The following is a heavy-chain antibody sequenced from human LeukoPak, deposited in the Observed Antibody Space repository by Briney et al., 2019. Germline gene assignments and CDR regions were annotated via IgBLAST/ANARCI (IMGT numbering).Heavy chain of an antibody. D-gene: IGHD2-15*01. CDR2: ISSSSYI. CDR1: GFTFSTYS. V-gene: IGHV3-21*01. CDR3: ARAPRYCRGGSCYSRYFDY. J-gene: IGHJ4*02. Sequence: PGGSLRLSCAASGFTFSTYSMNWVRQAPGKGLEWVSSISSSSYIYYADSLKGRFTISRDNAKNSLYLQMNSLRAEDTAVYYCARAPRYCRGGSCYSRYFDYWGQGTLVTVSS.